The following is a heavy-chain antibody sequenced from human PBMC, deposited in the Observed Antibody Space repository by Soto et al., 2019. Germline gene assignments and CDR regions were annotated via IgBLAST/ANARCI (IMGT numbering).Heavy chain of an antibody. Sequence: SVKVSCKASGGTFSSYTISWVRQAPGQGLEWMGRIIPILGIANYAQKFQGRITITADKSTSTAYMELSSLRSEDTAVYYCARGRSFPEYYYYYMDVWGKGTTVTVSS. D-gene: IGHD2-15*01. CDR1: GGTFSSYT. J-gene: IGHJ6*03. CDR2: IIPILGIA. V-gene: IGHV1-69*02. CDR3: ARGRSFPEYYYYYMDV.